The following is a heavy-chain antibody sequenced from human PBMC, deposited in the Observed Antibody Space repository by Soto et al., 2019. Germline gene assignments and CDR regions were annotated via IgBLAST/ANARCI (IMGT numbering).Heavy chain of an antibody. Sequence: PGGSLRLSCAASGFTFSNVWMNWVRQAPGKGLEWVANIKQDGSEKYYVDSVKGRFTISRDNAKNSLYLQMNSLRAEDTAVYYCARDPNIVLVPAAIYYYYGMDVWGQGTTVTVSS. CDR1: GFTFSNVW. D-gene: IGHD2-2*01. CDR2: IKQDGSEK. V-gene: IGHV3-7*01. CDR3: ARDPNIVLVPAAIYYYYGMDV. J-gene: IGHJ6*02.